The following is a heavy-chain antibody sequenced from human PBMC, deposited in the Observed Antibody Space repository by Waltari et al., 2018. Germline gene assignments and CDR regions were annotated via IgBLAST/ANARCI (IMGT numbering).Heavy chain of an antibody. CDR3: ARHWKRSGYRFDP. D-gene: IGHD5-12*01. CDR1: GGSISRGCYY. V-gene: IGHV4-39*01. J-gene: IGHJ5*02. Sequence: QLRLQESGPGLVKPSETRSLPCTVSGGSISRGCYYWGWIRQSPGKGLEWIGGIYYSGSTHYNPTLESRVTISGDTSKNQFSLKVSSVTAADTAVYYCARHWKRSGYRFDPWGQGTLVTVSS. CDR2: IYYSGST.